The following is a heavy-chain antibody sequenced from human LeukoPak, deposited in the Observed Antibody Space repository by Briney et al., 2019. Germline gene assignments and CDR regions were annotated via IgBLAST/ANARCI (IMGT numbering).Heavy chain of an antibody. CDR3: AKGGASVTRYVDY. D-gene: IGHD4-17*01. CDR2: MSNSGENT. V-gene: IGHV3-30*18. CDR1: GFTSSSYS. J-gene: IGHJ4*02. Sequence: PGGSLRLSCAASGFTSSSYSMQWVRQTPGKGLEWVGIMSNSGENTFYGEAVKGRFTISRDNSQNTLYLQMNSLRLEDTAVYYCAKGGASVTRYVDYWGQGTLVTVSS.